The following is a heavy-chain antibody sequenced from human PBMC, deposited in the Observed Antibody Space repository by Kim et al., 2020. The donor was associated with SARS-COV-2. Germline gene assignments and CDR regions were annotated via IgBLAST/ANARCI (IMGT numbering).Heavy chain of an antibody. D-gene: IGHD2-8*01. CDR1: GFTFSDYY. J-gene: IGHJ6*02. CDR2: ISSSASTI. Sequence: GGSLRLSCAASGFTFSDYYMTWIRQAPGKGLEWVSYISSSASTIYYADSVKGRFTISRDNAKNSLFLQMNSLRAEDTAVYYCTREYAVGGHVWGQGTTVTVSS. CDR3: TREYAVGGHV. V-gene: IGHV3-11*04.